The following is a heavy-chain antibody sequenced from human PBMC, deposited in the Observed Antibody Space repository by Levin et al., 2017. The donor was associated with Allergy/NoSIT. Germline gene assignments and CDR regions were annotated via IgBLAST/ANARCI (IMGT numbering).Heavy chain of an antibody. D-gene: IGHD6-13*01. CDR1: GGSISSYSY. J-gene: IGHJ5*02. CDR3: ARLSGAAAAHNWFDP. Sequence: KAGGSLRLSCTVSGGSISSYSYWSWIRQPPGKGLEWIGYIYYSGSTNYNPSLKSRVTISVDTSKNQFSLKLSSVTAADTAVYYCARLSGAAAAHNWFDPWGQGTLVTVSS. CDR2: IYYSGST. V-gene: IGHV4-59*08.